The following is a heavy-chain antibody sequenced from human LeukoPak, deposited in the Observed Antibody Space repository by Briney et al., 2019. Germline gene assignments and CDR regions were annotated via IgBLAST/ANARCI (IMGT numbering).Heavy chain of an antibody. CDR2: IYYSGST. V-gene: IGHV4-59*01. CDR3: ARGGYCSSTSCYGDDAFDI. Sequence: SETLSLTCTVSGGSISNYYWSWIRQPPGKGLEWSGYIYYSGSTNYNPSLKSRVSISVDTSKKQFSLKLSSVTAADTAMYYCARGGYCSSTSCYGDDAFDIWGQGTMVTVSS. CDR1: GGSISNYY. D-gene: IGHD2-2*01. J-gene: IGHJ3*02.